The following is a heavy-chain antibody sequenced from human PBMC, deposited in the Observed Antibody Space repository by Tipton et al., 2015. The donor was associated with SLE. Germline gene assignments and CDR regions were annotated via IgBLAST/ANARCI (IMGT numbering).Heavy chain of an antibody. Sequence: TLSLTCTVSGGSISSYYWSWIRLPPGKGLEWIGCIYYSGNTNYNPSLKSRVTISVDTSKNQFSLNLSSVTAADTAVYYCARDLSGAHYDLWGRGPLVTVSS. CDR2: IYYSGNT. D-gene: IGHD3-3*01. J-gene: IGHJ2*01. V-gene: IGHV4-59*01. CDR1: GGSISSYY. CDR3: ARDLSGAHYDL.